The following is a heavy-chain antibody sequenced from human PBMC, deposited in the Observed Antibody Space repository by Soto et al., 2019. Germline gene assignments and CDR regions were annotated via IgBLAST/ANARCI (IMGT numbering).Heavy chain of an antibody. V-gene: IGHV4-31*03. J-gene: IGHJ5*02. D-gene: IGHD2-15*01. CDR3: ARQVVATDNWFDP. Sequence: PSETLSLTCTVSGASISSGGYYWSWIRQHPGKGLEWIGYIYYSGSTYYNPSLKSRVTISVDTSKNQFSLKLSFVTAADTAVYYCARQVVATDNWFDPWGQGTLVTVSS. CDR1: GASISSGGYY. CDR2: IYYSGST.